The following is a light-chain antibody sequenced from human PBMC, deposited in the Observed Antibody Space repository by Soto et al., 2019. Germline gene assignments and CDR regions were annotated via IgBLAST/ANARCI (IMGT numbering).Light chain of an antibody. CDR2: GAS. V-gene: IGKV3-20*01. CDR3: QQYGSSLGVT. CDR1: QSVSSSY. Sequence: EIVLTQSPAPLSLSPGERATLSCRASQSVSSSYLAWYQQKPGQAHRLLIYGASSRATGIPDRFSGSGSGTDFTLTISRLEPEDFAVYYCQQYGSSLGVTFGGGTKVDIK. J-gene: IGKJ4*01.